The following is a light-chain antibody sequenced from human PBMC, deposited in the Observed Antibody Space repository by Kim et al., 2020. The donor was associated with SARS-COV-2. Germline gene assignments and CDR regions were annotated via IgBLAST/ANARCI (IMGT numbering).Light chain of an antibody. Sequence: DIQMTQSPSILSASVGDTVTISCRASESFSSWLAWYQQKPGKAPNLLIYKASILESGVPSRFSGSESGTEFTLTITSLQPDDFATYYCPQYYISTYTCGQGTKL. CDR2: KAS. CDR3: PQYYISTYT. V-gene: IGKV1-5*03. CDR1: ESFSSW. J-gene: IGKJ2*01.